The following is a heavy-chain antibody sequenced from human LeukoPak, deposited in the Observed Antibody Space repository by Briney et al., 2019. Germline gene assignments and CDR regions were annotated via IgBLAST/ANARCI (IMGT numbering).Heavy chain of an antibody. CDR2: IKQDGGKK. CDR3: TRVGYIDEGIDY. Sequence: GGSLRLSCVASGFPFSSYWMTWVRQAPGKGLEWVANIKQDGGKKSYVDSVKGRFTISRDNTKNSLYLQMNSLRAEDTAIYYCTRVGYIDEGIDYWGQGTLVTVSS. V-gene: IGHV3-7*04. J-gene: IGHJ4*02. CDR1: GFPFSSYW. D-gene: IGHD5-24*01.